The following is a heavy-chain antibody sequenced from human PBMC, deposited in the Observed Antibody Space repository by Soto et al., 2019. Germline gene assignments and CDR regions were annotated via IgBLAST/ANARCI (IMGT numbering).Heavy chain of an antibody. CDR3: ARVGALGSMWWFDP. CDR2: ISAYNGNT. Sequence: ASVKVSCQASGYSFTSYGISWVRQEPGQGLEWMGWISAYNGNTNYAQKLQGRVTMTTDTSTSTAYMELRSLRSDDTAVYYCARVGALGSMWWFDPWGQGTLVTVPQ. CDR1: GYSFTSYG. D-gene: IGHD3-16*01. V-gene: IGHV1-18*01. J-gene: IGHJ5*02.